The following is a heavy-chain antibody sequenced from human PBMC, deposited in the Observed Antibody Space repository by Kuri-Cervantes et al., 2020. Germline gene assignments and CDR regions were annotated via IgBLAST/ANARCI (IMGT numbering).Heavy chain of an antibody. D-gene: IGHD3-10*01. CDR1: GGSISSGSYY. V-gene: IGHV4-61*02. CDR3: GGTMVRGVIMADY. Sequence: SETLSLTCTVSGGSISSGSYYWSWIRQPAGKGLEWIGRIYTSGGTNYNPSLKSRVTISVDTSKNQFSLKLSSVTAADTAVYYCGGTMVRGVIMADYWGQGTLVTVSS. J-gene: IGHJ4*02. CDR2: IYTSGGT.